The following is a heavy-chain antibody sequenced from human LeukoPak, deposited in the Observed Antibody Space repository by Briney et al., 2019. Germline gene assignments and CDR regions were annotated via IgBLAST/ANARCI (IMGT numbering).Heavy chain of an antibody. V-gene: IGHV3-33*06. Sequence: GGSLRLSCAASGFTFSSYGMHWVRQAPGKGLEWVAVIWYDGSNKYYADSVKGRFTISRDNSKNTLYLQMNSLRAEDTAVYYCAKDNPGEETFDYWGQGTLVTVSS. D-gene: IGHD7-27*01. CDR1: GFTFSSYG. J-gene: IGHJ4*02. CDR2: IWYDGSNK. CDR3: AKDNPGEETFDY.